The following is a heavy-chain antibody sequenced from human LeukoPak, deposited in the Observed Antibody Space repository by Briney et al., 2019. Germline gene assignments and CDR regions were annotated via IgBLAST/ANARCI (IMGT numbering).Heavy chain of an antibody. D-gene: IGHD1-7*01. J-gene: IGHJ4*02. Sequence: PGGSLRLSCAASRFTFSSYSMNWVRQAPGKGLEWVSAITGSGGTTYYADSVKGRFTISRDNSKNTLYLQMNSLRAEDTAVYYCAKHRVVYNWNYAYYFDDWGQGTLVTVSS. CDR1: RFTFSSYS. V-gene: IGHV3-23*01. CDR3: AKHRVVYNWNYAYYFDD. CDR2: ITGSGGTT.